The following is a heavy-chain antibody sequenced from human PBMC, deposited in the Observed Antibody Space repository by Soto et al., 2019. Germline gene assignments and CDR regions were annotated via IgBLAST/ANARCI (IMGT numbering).Heavy chain of an antibody. D-gene: IGHD4-4*01. V-gene: IGHV3-23*01. J-gene: IGHJ4*02. Sequence: HPGGSLRLSCAASGVTFSSYAMSWVRQAPGKGLEWVSAISGGGGSTYYADSVKGRFTISRDNFKNTLYLQMNNLRAEDTAVYYCAKENSNYDEYFHYWGQGTLVTVSS. CDR3: AKENSNYDEYFHY. CDR2: ISGGGGST. CDR1: GVTFSSYA.